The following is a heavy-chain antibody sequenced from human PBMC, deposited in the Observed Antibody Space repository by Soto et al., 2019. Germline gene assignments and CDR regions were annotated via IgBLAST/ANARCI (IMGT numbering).Heavy chain of an antibody. CDR1: GFTFSNYG. J-gene: IGHJ6*02. V-gene: IGHV3-33*01. CDR3: ARRSTEVAMDV. CDR2: IWYDGGSI. D-gene: IGHD1-26*01. Sequence: PGXSLRLSFVASGFTFSNYGMHWVRQAPCKGLEWVAVIWYDGGSIYYADSVKGRFTISRDNSKNTLYLQMNSLRAEDTAVYYCARRSTEVAMDVWGQGTTVTVSS.